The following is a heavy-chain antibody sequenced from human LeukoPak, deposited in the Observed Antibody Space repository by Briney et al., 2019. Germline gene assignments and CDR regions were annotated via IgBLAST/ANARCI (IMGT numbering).Heavy chain of an antibody. D-gene: IGHD2-21*02. CDR2: FDPENDER. V-gene: IGHV1-24*01. J-gene: IGHJ4*02. CDR3: ATEVTSIVPDY. Sequence: ASVKVSCKVSGHTLSELPMYWVRRAPGEGLEWMGGFDPENDERIYAQKFRGRVTMTEDTSTNTAYMELSSLRSDDTAVYYCATEVTSIVPDYWGQGTLVTVSS. CDR1: GHTLSELP.